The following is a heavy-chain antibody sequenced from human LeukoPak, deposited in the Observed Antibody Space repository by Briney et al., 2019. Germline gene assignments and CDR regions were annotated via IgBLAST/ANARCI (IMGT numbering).Heavy chain of an antibody. CDR2: IYNSGIT. CDR1: GGSVSSHF. D-gene: IGHD4/OR15-4a*01. J-gene: IGHJ6*03. CDR3: ARDHLPAGAPDYYMDV. V-gene: IGHV4-59*02. Sequence: PSETLSLTCTVSGGSVSSHFWSWIRQPPGKGLEWIGYIYNSGITYYNPSLKSRVTMSVDTSKNQFSRMLRSVPAADTAVYYCARDHLPAGAPDYYMDVWGKGTTVTVSS.